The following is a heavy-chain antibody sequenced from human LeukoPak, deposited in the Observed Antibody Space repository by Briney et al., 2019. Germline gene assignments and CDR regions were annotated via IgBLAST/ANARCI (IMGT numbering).Heavy chain of an antibody. J-gene: IGHJ4*02. CDR3: ARNYYDSSGYTLGVDY. Sequence: GGSLRLSCAASGFTFSSYGMHWVRQAPGKGLEWVAFIRYDGSNKYYADSVKGRFTISRDNSKNTLYLQMNSLRAEDTAVYYCARNYYDSSGYTLGVDYWGQGTLVTVSS. CDR1: GFTFSSYG. V-gene: IGHV3-30*02. CDR2: IRYDGSNK. D-gene: IGHD3-22*01.